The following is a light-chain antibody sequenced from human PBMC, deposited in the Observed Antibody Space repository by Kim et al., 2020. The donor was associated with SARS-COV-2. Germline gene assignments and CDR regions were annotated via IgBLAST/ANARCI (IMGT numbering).Light chain of an antibody. V-gene: IGKV3-15*01. CDR3: QQYNNWPYS. J-gene: IGKJ2*03. Sequence: SVSPGERAPLSCRASQSVSSNLAWYQQKPGQAPMLLIYGASTRATGIPARFSGSGSGTEFTLTISSLQSEDFAVYYCQQYNNWPYSFGQGTKLEI. CDR1: QSVSSN. CDR2: GAS.